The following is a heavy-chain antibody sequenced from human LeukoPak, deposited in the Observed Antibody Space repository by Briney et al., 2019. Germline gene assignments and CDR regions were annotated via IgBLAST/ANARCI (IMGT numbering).Heavy chain of an antibody. CDR3: AKTSTVAAAFIDY. Sequence: HPGGSLRLSCAASGFTFSSYGMHWVRQAPGKGLEWVAVISYDGSKKYNADSVKGRFTISRDNSKNTLYLQMNSLRAEDTAVYYCAKTSTVAAAFIDYWGQGTLVTVSS. D-gene: IGHD2-15*01. V-gene: IGHV3-30*18. CDR2: ISYDGSKK. CDR1: GFTFSSYG. J-gene: IGHJ4*02.